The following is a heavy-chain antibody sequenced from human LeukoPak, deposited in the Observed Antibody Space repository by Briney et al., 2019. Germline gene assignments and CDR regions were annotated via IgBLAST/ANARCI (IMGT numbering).Heavy chain of an antibody. J-gene: IGHJ6*02. Sequence: ASVKVSCKASGYTFTGYYMHWVRQAPGQGLEWMGWINPNSGGTNYAQKFQGRVTMTRDTSISTAYMKLSRLRSDDTAVYYCARVLRWVNYGMDVWGQGTTVTVSS. CDR2: INPNSGGT. D-gene: IGHD4-23*01. V-gene: IGHV1-2*02. CDR3: ARVLRWVNYGMDV. CDR1: GYTFTGYY.